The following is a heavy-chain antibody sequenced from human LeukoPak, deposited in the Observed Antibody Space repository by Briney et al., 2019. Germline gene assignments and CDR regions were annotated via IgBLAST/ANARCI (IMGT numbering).Heavy chain of an antibody. V-gene: IGHV1-2*02. CDR3: ARVLPAAIGAVAFDI. CDR1: GYTFTGYY. J-gene: IGHJ3*02. D-gene: IGHD2-2*02. Sequence: ASVKVSCKASGYTFTGYYMHWVRQAPGQGLEWMGWINPNSGGTNYAQKFQGRVTMTRDTSISTAYMELSRLRSDDTAVYYCARVLPAAIGAVAFDIWGQGTMVTVSS. CDR2: INPNSGGT.